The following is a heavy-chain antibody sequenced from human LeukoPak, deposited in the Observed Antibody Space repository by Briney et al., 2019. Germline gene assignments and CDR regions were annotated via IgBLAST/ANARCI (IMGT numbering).Heavy chain of an antibody. CDR3: ARDDGSGSYYYYYGMDV. Sequence: ASVTVSCKASGYTFTVYYMHWVRQAPGQGLEWMGWINPNSGGTNYAQKFQGSVTMTRDTSISTAYMELSRLRSDDTAVYYCARDDGSGSYYYYYGMDVWGQGTTVTVSS. V-gene: IGHV1-2*02. D-gene: IGHD3-10*01. J-gene: IGHJ6*02. CDR1: GYTFTVYY. CDR2: INPNSGGT.